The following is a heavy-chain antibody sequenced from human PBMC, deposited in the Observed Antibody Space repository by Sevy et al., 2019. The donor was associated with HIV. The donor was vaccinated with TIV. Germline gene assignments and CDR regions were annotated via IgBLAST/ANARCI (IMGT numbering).Heavy chain of an antibody. D-gene: IGHD1-20*01. Sequence: GGSLRLSCAASGFTFRSYSMNWVRQAPGRGLEWDSSITSSSSFIFYADSVKRRFTISRDNAKNSRFLQMNSLRAEDTAVYYCARPTSGLSEYEPLDNARFYGMDVWGQGTTVTVSS. J-gene: IGHJ6*02. V-gene: IGHV3-21*01. CDR3: ARPTSGLSEYEPLDNARFYGMDV. CDR2: ITSSSSFI. CDR1: GFTFRSYS.